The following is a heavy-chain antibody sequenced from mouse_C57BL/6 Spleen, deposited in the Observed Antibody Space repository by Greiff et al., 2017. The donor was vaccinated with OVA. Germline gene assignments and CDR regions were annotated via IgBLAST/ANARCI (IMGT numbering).Heavy chain of an antibody. J-gene: IGHJ3*01. CDR3: ARPTGVARGFAY. CDR1: GYTFTSYW. Sequence: VQLQQPGAELVKPGASVKLSCKASGYTFTSYWMQWVKQRPGQGLEWIGEIDPSDSYTKYNQKLQGKATLTVYTSSSTAYMQLSSLTSEDSAVYYCARPTGVARGFAYWGQGTLVTVSA. D-gene: IGHD1-1*01. CDR2: IDPSDSYT. V-gene: IGHV1-50*01.